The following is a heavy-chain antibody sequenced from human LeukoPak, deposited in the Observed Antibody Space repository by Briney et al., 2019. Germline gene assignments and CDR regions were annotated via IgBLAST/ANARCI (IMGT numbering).Heavy chain of an antibody. J-gene: IGHJ3*02. CDR2: ISSSSSYI. CDR3: ARDEARAPGAFDI. V-gene: IGHV3-21*01. CDR1: GFTFSSYS. Sequence: NAGGSLRLSCAASGFTFSSYSMNWVRQAPGKGLEWVSSISSSSSYIYYADSVKGRFTISRDNAKNSLYLQMNSLRAEDTAVYYCARDEARAPGAFDIWGQGAMVTVSS. D-gene: IGHD1-26*01.